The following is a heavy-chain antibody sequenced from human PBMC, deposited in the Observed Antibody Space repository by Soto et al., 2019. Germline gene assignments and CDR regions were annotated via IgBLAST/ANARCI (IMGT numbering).Heavy chain of an antibody. CDR2: ISYSGST. Sequence: QVQLQESGPGLVKPSQTLSLTCTVSGGSISSGNYYWSWIRQPPGKGLEWIGFISYSGSTYYSTSLKSRVIISVDTSKSQFSLNRSFVTAADTAVYYCATMGTPATGLYFFDYWGQGALVTVSS. CDR1: GGSISSGNYY. D-gene: IGHD2-15*01. CDR3: ATMGTPATGLYFFDY. V-gene: IGHV4-30-4*01. J-gene: IGHJ4*02.